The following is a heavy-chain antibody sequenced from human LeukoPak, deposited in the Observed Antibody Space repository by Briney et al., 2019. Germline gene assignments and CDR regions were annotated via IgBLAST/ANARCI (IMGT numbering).Heavy chain of an antibody. CDR3: AKDGYGDYQYYFDY. CDR2: ISGSASST. J-gene: IGHJ4*02. V-gene: IGHV3-23*01. D-gene: IGHD4-17*01. CDR1: GFTFSSYA. Sequence: PGWSLRLSCAASGFTFSSYAMSWVRQAPGKGLEWVSAISGSASSTYYTDSVKGRFTVSRDNSKNTLYLQLNSLRAEDTAVYYCAKDGYGDYQYYFDYWGQGTLVTVSS.